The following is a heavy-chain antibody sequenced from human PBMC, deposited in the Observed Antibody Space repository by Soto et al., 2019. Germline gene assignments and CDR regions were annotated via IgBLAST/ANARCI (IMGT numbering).Heavy chain of an antibody. V-gene: IGHV3-74*01. CDR3: ASRADCTNGVCYKGWDYYYYMDV. J-gene: IGHJ6*03. Sequence: GGSLRLSCAASGFTFSSYWMHWVRQAPGKGLVWVSRINSDGSSTSYADSVKGRFTISRDNAKNTLYLQMNSLRAEDTAVHYCASRADCTNGVCYKGWDYYYYMDVWGKGTTVTVSS. D-gene: IGHD2-8*01. CDR1: GFTFSSYW. CDR2: INSDGSST.